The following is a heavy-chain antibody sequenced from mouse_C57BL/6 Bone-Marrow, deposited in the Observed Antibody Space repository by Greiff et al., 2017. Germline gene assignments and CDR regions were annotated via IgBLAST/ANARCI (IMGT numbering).Heavy chain of an antibody. CDR1: GYTFTSYG. J-gene: IGHJ3*01. CDR2: IYPRSGNT. Sequence: VQLQQSGAELARPGASVKLSCKASGYTFTSYGISWVKQRTGQGLEWIGEIYPRSGNTYSNEKFKGKATLTADKSSSTAYMELRSLTSEDSAVYFCARRRGFGWFAYWGQGTLVTVSA. CDR3: ARRRGFGWFAY. V-gene: IGHV1-81*01.